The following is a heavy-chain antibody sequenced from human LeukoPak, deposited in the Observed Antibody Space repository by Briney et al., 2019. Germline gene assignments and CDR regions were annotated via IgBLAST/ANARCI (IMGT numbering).Heavy chain of an antibody. CDR3: ASGLRFLEWLPVDY. D-gene: IGHD3-3*01. J-gene: IGHJ4*02. CDR2: IIPILGIA. V-gene: IGHV1-69*02. Sequence: SVKVSCKASGGTFSSYTISWVRQAPGQGLEWMGRIIPILGIANYAQKFQGRITITADKSTSTAYMELSSLRSEDTAVYYCASGLRFLEWLPVDYWGQGTLVTVSS. CDR1: GGTFSSYT.